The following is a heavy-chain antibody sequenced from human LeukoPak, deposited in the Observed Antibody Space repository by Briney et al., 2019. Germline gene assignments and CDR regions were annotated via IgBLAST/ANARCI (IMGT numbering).Heavy chain of an antibody. D-gene: IGHD3-10*01. Sequence: GGSLRLSCAASGFTFSSYAMSWVRQAPGKGLEWVSGLTGSGGNTYYADSVKGRFTISRDNSKNTLSLQMNSLRAEDAAVYYCVKLRGIQHYNYRMDVWGKGTTVTVSS. CDR1: GFTFSSYA. CDR2: LTGSGGNT. CDR3: VKLRGIQHYNYRMDV. V-gene: IGHV3-23*01. J-gene: IGHJ6*04.